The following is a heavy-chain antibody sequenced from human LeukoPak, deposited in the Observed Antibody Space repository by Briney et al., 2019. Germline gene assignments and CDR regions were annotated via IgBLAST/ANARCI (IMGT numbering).Heavy chain of an antibody. V-gene: IGHV1-18*04. D-gene: IGHD3-10*01. CDR3: ARVRITMVRGVIGWFDP. CDR1: GYTFTSYG. Sequence: ASVKVSCKASGYTFTSYGISWVRQAPGQGLEWMVWISAYNGNTNYAQKLQGRVTMTTDTSTSTDYTELRSLRYDGRAVYYCARVRITMVRGVIGWFDPWGQGTLVTVSS. CDR2: ISAYNGNT. J-gene: IGHJ5*02.